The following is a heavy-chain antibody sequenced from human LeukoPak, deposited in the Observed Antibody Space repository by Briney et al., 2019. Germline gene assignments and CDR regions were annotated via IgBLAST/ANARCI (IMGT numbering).Heavy chain of an antibody. D-gene: IGHD1-26*01. CDR1: GGSFSGYY. Sequence: PSETLSLTCAVYGGSFSGYYWSWIRQPPGKGLEWIGEMNHSGSTNYNPCLKSRVSISVDTSKKQFSLKLSSVTAADTAVYYCARGLGELDAFDIWGQGTMVTVSS. V-gene: IGHV4-34*01. CDR3: ARGLGELDAFDI. CDR2: MNHSGST. J-gene: IGHJ3*02.